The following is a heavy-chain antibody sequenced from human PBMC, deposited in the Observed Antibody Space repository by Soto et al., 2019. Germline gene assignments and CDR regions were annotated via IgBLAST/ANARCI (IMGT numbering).Heavy chain of an antibody. V-gene: IGHV1-46*03. CDR3: ARDQVSPVRRIAAAGTPHAFDI. Sequence: ASVKVSCKASGYTLTSYYMHWVRQAPGQGLEWMGIINPSGGSTSYAQKFQGRVTMTRDTSTSTVYMELSSLRSEDTAVYYCARDQVSPVRRIAAAGTPHAFDIWGQ. CDR2: INPSGGST. J-gene: IGHJ3*02. CDR1: GYTLTSYY. D-gene: IGHD6-13*01.